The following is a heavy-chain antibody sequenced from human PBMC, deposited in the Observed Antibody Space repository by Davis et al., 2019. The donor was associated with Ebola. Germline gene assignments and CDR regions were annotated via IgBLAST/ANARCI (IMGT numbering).Heavy chain of an antibody. Sequence: ASVMDTCKASAETFTSYGLIWLRQAPRLVLEWLGLISGFNTNTNFAQKFQGRVTVSKDTSTNTAYMDLRSMTSDDTAIYYCARAPNYDVLTGTSSYYFDYWGQGTLVTVSS. CDR2: ISGFNTNT. CDR3: ARAPNYDVLTGTSSYYFDY. D-gene: IGHD3-9*01. V-gene: IGHV1-18*04. CDR1: AETFTSYG. J-gene: IGHJ4*02.